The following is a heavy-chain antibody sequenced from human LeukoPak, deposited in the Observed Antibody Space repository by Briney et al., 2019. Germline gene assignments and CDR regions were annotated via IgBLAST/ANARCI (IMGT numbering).Heavy chain of an antibody. J-gene: IGHJ4*02. V-gene: IGHV1-69*13. D-gene: IGHD6-13*01. CDR3: ARDRGVAAAGTFDY. CDR2: IIPIFGTA. CDR1: GGTFSSYA. Sequence: ASVKVSCKASGGTFSSYAISWVRQAPGQGLEWMGGIIPIFGTANYAQKFQGRVTITADESTSTAYMGLSSLRSEDTAVYYCARDRGVAAAGTFDYWGQGTLVTVSS.